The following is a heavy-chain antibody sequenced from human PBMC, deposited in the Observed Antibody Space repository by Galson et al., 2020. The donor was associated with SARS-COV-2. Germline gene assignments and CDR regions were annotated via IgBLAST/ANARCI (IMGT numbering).Heavy chain of an antibody. Sequence: SQTLSLTSTVSGGSISSYYWSWIRQPAGKGLEWIGRIYTSGSTNYNPSLKSRVTMSVDTSKNQFSLKLSSVTAADTAVYYCARAEWLRGPLDYWGQGTLVTVSS. D-gene: IGHD5-12*01. J-gene: IGHJ4*02. V-gene: IGHV4-4*07. CDR2: IYTSGST. CDR3: ARAEWLRGPLDY. CDR1: GGSISSYY.